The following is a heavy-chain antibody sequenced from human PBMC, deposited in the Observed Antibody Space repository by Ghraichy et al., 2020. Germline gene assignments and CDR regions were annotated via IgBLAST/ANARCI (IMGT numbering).Heavy chain of an antibody. D-gene: IGHD3-10*01. CDR1: GFSLTTDGMR. J-gene: IGHJ3*02. V-gene: IGHV2-70*04. CDR2: IDWDDDT. CDR3: ARIRGSGNYAFDI. Sequence: SGPTLVKPTQTLTLTCTFSGFSLTTDGMRVSWIRQPPGKALEWLARIDWDDDTFYSTSLKTRLTISKDISRNQVVLTMTNVDPVDTATYYCARIRGSGNYAFDIWGQGTMVTVSS.